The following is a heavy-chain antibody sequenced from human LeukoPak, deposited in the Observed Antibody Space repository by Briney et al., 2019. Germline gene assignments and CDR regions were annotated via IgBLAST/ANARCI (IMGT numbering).Heavy chain of an antibody. CDR3: ARALRVGRYSADY. D-gene: IGHD2-15*01. CDR1: GYTFTSYD. J-gene: IGHJ4*02. Sequence: ASVKVSCKASGYTFTSYDINWVRQATGQGLEWMGWMNPNSGNTGSAQRFQGRVTMTRNTSISTAYMELSSLRSEDTAVYYCARALRVGRYSADYWGQGTLVTVSS. V-gene: IGHV1-8*01. CDR2: MNPNSGNT.